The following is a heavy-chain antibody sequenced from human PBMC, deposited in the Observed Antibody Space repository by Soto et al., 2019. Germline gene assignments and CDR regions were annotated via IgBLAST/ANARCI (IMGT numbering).Heavy chain of an antibody. D-gene: IGHD2-2*02. CDR1: GGSISSSTYY. CDR3: ARPANLGYCSTSSCYISY. CDR2: IYYSGST. Sequence: LSLTCTVSGGSISSSTYYWGWIRQPPGKGLEWIGSIYYSGSTYYNPSLKSRVTISVDTSKNLLSLKLSSVTAADTAVYYCARPANLGYCSTSSCYISYWGQGTLVTVSS. J-gene: IGHJ4*02. V-gene: IGHV4-39*01.